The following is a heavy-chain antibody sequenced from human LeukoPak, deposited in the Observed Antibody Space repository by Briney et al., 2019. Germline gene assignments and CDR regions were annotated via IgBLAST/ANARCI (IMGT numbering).Heavy chain of an antibody. J-gene: IGHJ4*02. CDR2: MDPTGSQK. V-gene: IGHV3-7*01. D-gene: IGHD1-1*01. CDR3: AIWTSGNY. CDR1: QFTFNGSR. Sequence: GGSLRLSCADSQFTFNGSRKNWVRQAPGKGLEWVANMDPTGSQKRYVDSVKGRFTISKDNPGASLYLDMHSLRAEDTAIYYCAIWTSGNYWGQGTLVTVSS.